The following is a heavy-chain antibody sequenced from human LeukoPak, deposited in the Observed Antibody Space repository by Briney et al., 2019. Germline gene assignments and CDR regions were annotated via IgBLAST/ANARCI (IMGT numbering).Heavy chain of an antibody. CDR1: GFAVSSSY. Sequence: GGSLRLSCAASGFAVSSSYMSWVRQAPGKGLEWVAVIWYDGSNKYYADSVKGRFTVSRDNSKNTLYLQMNSLRAEDTAVYYCARGPMVRGVIEIAIDYWGQGTLVTVSS. D-gene: IGHD3-10*01. V-gene: IGHV3-33*08. CDR2: IWYDGSNK. J-gene: IGHJ4*02. CDR3: ARGPMVRGVIEIAIDY.